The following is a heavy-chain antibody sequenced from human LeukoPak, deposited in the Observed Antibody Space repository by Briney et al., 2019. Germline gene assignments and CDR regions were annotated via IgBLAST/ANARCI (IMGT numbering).Heavy chain of an antibody. V-gene: IGHV3-7*01. D-gene: IGHD6-13*01. J-gene: IGHJ4*02. CDR1: GFTFSNYW. CDR2: IKQDGSEK. CDR3: AKDLSRSPDY. Sequence: GGSLRLSCVASGFTFSNYWMSWVRQAPGKGLEWVANIKQDGSEKYYVDSVKGRFTISRDNSKNTLYLQMNSLRAEDTAVYYCAKDLSRSPDYWGQGTLVTVSS.